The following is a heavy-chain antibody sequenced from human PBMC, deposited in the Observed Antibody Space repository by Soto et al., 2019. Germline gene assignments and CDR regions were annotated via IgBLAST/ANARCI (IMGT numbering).Heavy chain of an antibody. D-gene: IGHD3-22*01. V-gene: IGHV4-39*01. CDR3: ARHEDYDSSEIDY. CDR2: IYYSGST. J-gene: IGHJ4*02. CDR1: GGSISSSSYY. Sequence: SETLPLTCTVSGGSISSSSYYWGWIRQPPGKGLEWIGSIYYSGSTYYNPSLKSRVTISVDTSKNQFSLKLSSVTAADTAVYYCARHEDYDSSEIDYWGQGTLVTVSS.